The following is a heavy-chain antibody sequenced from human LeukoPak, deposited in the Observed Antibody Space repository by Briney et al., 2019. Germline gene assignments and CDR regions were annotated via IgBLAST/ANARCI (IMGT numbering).Heavy chain of an antibody. CDR2: LSVSGSP. D-gene: IGHD6-19*01. CDR1: GSSFSTYF. Sequence: PSETLSLTCTVSGSSFSTYFWSWVRQPAGKGLEWIGRLSVSGSPDYNPSLKSRVTVSVDTSKNQFSLTLTSVTAADTAVYYCARGSYTSGFWFDPWGQGTLVTVSS. V-gene: IGHV4-4*07. CDR3: ARGSYTSGFWFDP. J-gene: IGHJ5*02.